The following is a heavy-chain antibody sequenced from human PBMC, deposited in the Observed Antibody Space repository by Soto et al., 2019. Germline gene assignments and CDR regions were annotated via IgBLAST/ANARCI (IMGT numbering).Heavy chain of an antibody. J-gene: IGHJ6*03. Sequence: EVQLVESGGGLVKPGGSLRLSCAASGFTFSSYSMNWVRQAPGKGLEWVSSISSSSNYIYYADSVKGRFTISRDNAKNSLYLQMNSLRAEDTAIYYCARVGSRDFWSGYYKYYYMDVWGKGTTVTVSS. CDR3: ARVGSRDFWSGYYKYYYMDV. D-gene: IGHD3-3*01. CDR2: ISSSSNYI. CDR1: GFTFSSYS. V-gene: IGHV3-21*01.